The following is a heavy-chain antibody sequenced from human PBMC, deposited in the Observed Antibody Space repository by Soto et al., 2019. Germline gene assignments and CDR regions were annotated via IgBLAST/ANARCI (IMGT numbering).Heavy chain of an antibody. V-gene: IGHV3-30-3*01. CDR1: GFTFSSYA. J-gene: IGHJ5*02. CDR3: ARSIAGVNWFDP. CDR2: ISYDGSNK. D-gene: IGHD6-6*01. Sequence: QVQLVESGGGVVQPGRSLRLSCAASGFTFSSYAMHWVRQAPGKGLEWVAVISYDGSNKYYADSVKGRFTISRDNSKNTLYLQMNSLRAEDTAVYYCARSIAGVNWFDPWGQGTLVTVSS.